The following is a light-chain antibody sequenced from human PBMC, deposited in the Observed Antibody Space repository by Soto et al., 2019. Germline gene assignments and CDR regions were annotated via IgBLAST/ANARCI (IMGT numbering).Light chain of an antibody. CDR1: SSDVGGYNS. V-gene: IGLV2-14*01. Sequence: QSALTQPASVSGSPGQSITISCTGTSSDVGGYNSDSWYQQHPGKAPKLMIYDVSDRPSGVSNRFSGSKSGNTASLTISGLQAEDEADYHCSSYTSSSTLVFGGGTKVTVL. CDR3: SSYTSSSTLV. CDR2: DVS. J-gene: IGLJ3*02.